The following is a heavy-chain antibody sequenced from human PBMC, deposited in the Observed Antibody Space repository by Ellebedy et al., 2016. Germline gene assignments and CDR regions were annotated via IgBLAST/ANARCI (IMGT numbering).Heavy chain of an antibody. CDR2: ILNSGST. V-gene: IGHV4-31*03. CDR1: GGSISSGGYY. CDR3: ARESGSGTGWFNP. J-gene: IGHJ5*02. Sequence: SETLSLTCTVSGGSISSGGYYWSWIRQHPGKSLEWIGFILNSGSTYYNPSLESRVAFSVDTSKNQFSLKLSSMTAADTDVYYCARESGSGTGWFNPWGQGTLVTVSS. D-gene: IGHD3-10*01.